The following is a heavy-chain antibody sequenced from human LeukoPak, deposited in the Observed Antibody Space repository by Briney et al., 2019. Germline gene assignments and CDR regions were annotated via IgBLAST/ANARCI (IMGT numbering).Heavy chain of an antibody. Sequence: ASVKVSCKASGYTFTTYGISWVRQAPGQGLEWMGWISAYNGNTNYAQKLQGRVTMTTDTSTSTAYMELRSLTSDDAAVYYCARAHGYDSSGYSEAYFDYWGQGTLVTASS. CDR2: ISAYNGNT. J-gene: IGHJ4*02. V-gene: IGHV1-18*01. CDR3: ARAHGYDSSGYSEAYFDY. CDR1: GYTFTTYG. D-gene: IGHD3-22*01.